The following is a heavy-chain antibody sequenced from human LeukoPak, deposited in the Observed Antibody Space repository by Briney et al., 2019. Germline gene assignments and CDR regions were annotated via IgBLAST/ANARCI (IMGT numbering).Heavy chain of an antibody. J-gene: IGHJ6*03. D-gene: IGHD2-2*01. Sequence: GESLKISCKGSGYSFTSYWIGWVRQMPGKGLEWMGIIYPGDSDTRYSPSFQGQVTISADKSISTAYLQWSSLKASDTAMYYCARPACSSTSCPYYYCMDVWGKGTTVTVSS. CDR2: IYPGDSDT. V-gene: IGHV5-51*01. CDR3: ARPACSSTSCPYYYCMDV. CDR1: GYSFTSYW.